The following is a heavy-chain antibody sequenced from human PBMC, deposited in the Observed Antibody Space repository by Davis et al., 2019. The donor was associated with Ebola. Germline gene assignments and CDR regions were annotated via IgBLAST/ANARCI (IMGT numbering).Heavy chain of an antibody. CDR3: ARASHYYYGMDV. J-gene: IGHJ6*02. CDR2: ISWNSGSI. CDR1: GFTFSNYA. Sequence: PGGSLRLSCAASGFTFSNYAMSWVRQAPGKGLEWVSGISWNSGSIGYADSVKGRFTISRDNSKNTLYLQMNSLRAEDTAVYYCARASHYYYGMDVWGQGTTVTVSS. V-gene: IGHV3-23*01.